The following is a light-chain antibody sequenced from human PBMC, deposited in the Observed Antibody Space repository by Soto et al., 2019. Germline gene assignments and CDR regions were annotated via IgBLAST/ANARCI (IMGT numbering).Light chain of an antibody. CDR2: TNN. J-gene: IGLJ1*01. Sequence: QSVLTQPPSASGTPGQRVTIPCSGSSSNIGINTVNWYQQLPGAAPKLLIYTNNQRPSGVPDRFSASKSGTSASLAISGLQSEDEADYYCAAWDDSLNGYVFGTGTKVTVL. CDR3: AAWDDSLNGYV. CDR1: SSNIGINT. V-gene: IGLV1-44*01.